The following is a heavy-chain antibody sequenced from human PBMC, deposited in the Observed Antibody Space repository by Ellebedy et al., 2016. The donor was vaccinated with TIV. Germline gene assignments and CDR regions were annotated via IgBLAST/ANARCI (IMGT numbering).Heavy chain of an antibody. J-gene: IGHJ4*02. D-gene: IGHD6-13*01. CDR2: IWFDGSNK. V-gene: IGHV3-33*01. CDR1: GFTFSSFS. CDR3: ARDPSSIAAAGRGDY. Sequence: GESLKISCAASGFTFSSFSMHWVRQAPVKGLEWVAVIWFDGSNKYYADSVKGRFTISRDNFKNTLYLQMNSLRAEDTAVYYCARDPSSIAAAGRGDYWGQGTLVTVSS.